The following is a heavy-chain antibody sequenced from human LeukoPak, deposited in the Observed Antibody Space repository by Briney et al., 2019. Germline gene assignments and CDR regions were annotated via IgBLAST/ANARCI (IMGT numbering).Heavy chain of an antibody. CDR1: GYTFTSYG. V-gene: IGHV1-18*01. Sequence: ASVKVSCKASGYTFTSYGISWVRQAPGQGLGWMGWISAYNGNTNYAQKPQGRVTMTTDTSTSTAYMELRSLRADDTAVYYCARRVTVTNFDYWGQGTLVTVSS. CDR3: ARRVTVTNFDY. J-gene: IGHJ4*02. CDR2: ISAYNGNT. D-gene: IGHD4-17*01.